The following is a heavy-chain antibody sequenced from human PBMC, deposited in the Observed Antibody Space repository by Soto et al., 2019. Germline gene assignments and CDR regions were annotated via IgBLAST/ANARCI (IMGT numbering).Heavy chain of an antibody. J-gene: IGHJ3*02. V-gene: IGHV4-59*01. CDR2: IYYSGST. D-gene: IGHD3-3*02. CDR1: GGSISSYY. CDR3: ARVAASNAAFDI. Sequence: SSETLSLTCTVSGGSISSYYWSWIRQPPGKGLEWIGYIYYSGSTNYNPSLKSRVTISVDTSKNQFSLKLSSVTAADTAVYYFARVAASNAAFDIWGQXPMLTVS.